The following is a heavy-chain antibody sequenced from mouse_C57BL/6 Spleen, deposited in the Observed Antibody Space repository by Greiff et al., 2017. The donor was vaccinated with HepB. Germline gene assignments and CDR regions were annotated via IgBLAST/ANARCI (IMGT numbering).Heavy chain of an antibody. V-gene: IGHV1-52*01. D-gene: IGHD2-5*01. CDR1: GYTFTSYW. CDR2: IDPSDSET. Sequence: QVHVKQPGAELVRPGSSVKLSCKASGYTFTSYWMHWVKQRPIQGLEWIGNIDPSDSETHYNQKFKDKATLTVDKSSSTAYMQLSSLTSEDSAVYYCARSGYYSNPSWYFDVWGTGTTVTVSS. CDR3: ARSGYYSNPSWYFDV. J-gene: IGHJ1*03.